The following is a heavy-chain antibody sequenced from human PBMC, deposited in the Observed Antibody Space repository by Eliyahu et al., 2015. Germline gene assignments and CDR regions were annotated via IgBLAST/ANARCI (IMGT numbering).Heavy chain of an antibody. CDR1: VYPFSGI. CDR3: AREKESFDI. Sequence: QVQLVQSGAEVKEPGSSVXVSCKTSVYPFSGILHWVRQVPGQGFEWMGWIDPNTDGTQYGQXFQGRVTITMDASISTSFMEMSRLTYDDTAVFYCAREKESFDIWGQGTLVTVSS. V-gene: IGHV1-2*02. J-gene: IGHJ3*02. CDR2: IDPNTDGT.